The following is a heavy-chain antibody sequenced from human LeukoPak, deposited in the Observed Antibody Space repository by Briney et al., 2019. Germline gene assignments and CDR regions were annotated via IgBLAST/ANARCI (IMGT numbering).Heavy chain of an antibody. CDR2: LSGSGGST. V-gene: IGHV3-23*01. CDR3: AKDQAAYCGGDCYFDY. J-gene: IGHJ4*02. CDR1: GFTFNSYA. Sequence: GGSLRLSCAASGFTFNSYAMSWVRQAPGKGPEWVSTLSGSGGSTYYTDSVKGRFTISRDNSKNTLYLQMNSLRAEDTAVYYCAKDQAAYCGGDCYFDYWGQGTLVTVSS. D-gene: IGHD2-21*02.